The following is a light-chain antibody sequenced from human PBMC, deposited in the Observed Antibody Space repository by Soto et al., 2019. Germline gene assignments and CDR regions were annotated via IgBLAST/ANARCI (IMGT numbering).Light chain of an antibody. J-gene: IGLJ3*02. CDR1: SSDVGSYNL. CDR3: CSYAGRSTLV. Sequence: QSVLTQPASVSGSPGQSITISCTGTSSDVGSYNLVSWYQQHPGKAPKLMIYEVSKRPSGVSNRCSGSKSGNKASLTISGLQAEDEADYYCCSYAGRSTLVFGGGTKLTVL. V-gene: IGLV2-23*02. CDR2: EVS.